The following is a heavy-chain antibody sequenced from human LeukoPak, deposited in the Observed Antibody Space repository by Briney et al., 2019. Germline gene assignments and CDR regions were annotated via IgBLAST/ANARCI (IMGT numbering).Heavy chain of an antibody. CDR3: ARGVSGPYYYYYYMDV. J-gene: IGHJ6*03. Sequence: ASVKASCKASGYSFTGYYMHWVRQAPGQGLEWMGWINPNSGDTKYAQKFQGRVTITRNTSISTAYMELSSLRSEDTAVYYCARGVSGPYYYYYYMDVWGKGTTVTVSS. CDR2: INPNSGDT. CDR1: GYSFTGYY. V-gene: IGHV1-2*02.